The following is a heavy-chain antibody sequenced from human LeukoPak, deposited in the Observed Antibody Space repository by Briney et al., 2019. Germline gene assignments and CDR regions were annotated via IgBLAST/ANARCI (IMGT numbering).Heavy chain of an antibody. V-gene: IGHV4-4*07. CDR2: IYTSGST. Sequence: SETLSLTCTVSGGSISSYYWSWIRQPAGEGLEWIGRIYTSGSTNYNPSLKSRVTMSVDTSKNQFSLKLSSVTAADTAVYYCAREVAPAGRRAFDIWGQGTMVTVSS. D-gene: IGHD6-13*01. CDR3: AREVAPAGRRAFDI. CDR1: GGSISSYY. J-gene: IGHJ3*02.